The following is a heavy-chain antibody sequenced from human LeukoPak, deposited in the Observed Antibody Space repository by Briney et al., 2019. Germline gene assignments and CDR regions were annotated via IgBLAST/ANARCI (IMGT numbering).Heavy chain of an antibody. J-gene: IGHJ4*02. V-gene: IGHV3-48*01. CDR1: GITFSSYS. CDR2: ISSFSGTI. D-gene: IGHD2-15*01. CDR3: ARDQGGVGY. Sequence: GGSLRLSCVASGITFSSYSMNWVRQAPGKGLEWVSYISSFSGTINYADSVKGRFTISRDNAKNSLYLQMNSLRAEDTAVYYWARDQGGVGYWGQGTLVTVSS.